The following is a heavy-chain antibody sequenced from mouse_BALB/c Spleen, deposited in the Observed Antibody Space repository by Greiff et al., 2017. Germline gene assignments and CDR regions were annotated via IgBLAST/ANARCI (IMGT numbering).Heavy chain of an antibody. V-gene: IGHV14-3*02. Sequence: EVQLQQSGAELVKPGASVKLSCTASGFNFKDTYMHWVKQRPEKGLEWIGRIDPANGNTNYDPKFQGKATITADTSSNTAYLQLSSLRSEDTAVYYCAREPSLLRLVYAMDYWGQGTSVTVSA. CDR3: AREPSLLRLVYAMDY. CDR2: IDPANGNT. D-gene: IGHD1-2*01. J-gene: IGHJ4*01. CDR1: GFNFKDTY.